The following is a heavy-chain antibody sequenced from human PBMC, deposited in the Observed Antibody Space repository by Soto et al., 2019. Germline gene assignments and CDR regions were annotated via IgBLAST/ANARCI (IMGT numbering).Heavy chain of an antibody. CDR2: IKQDGSEK. D-gene: IGHD5-18*01. Sequence: GGSLRLSCAASGFTFSSYWMSWVRQAPGKGLEWVANIKQDGSEKYYVDSVKGRFTISRDNAKNSLYLQMNSLRAEDTAVYYCARAQRDTAMGASWGETNGDMDVWGKGTTVTVSS. V-gene: IGHV3-7*01. J-gene: IGHJ6*03. CDR3: ARAQRDTAMGASWGETNGDMDV. CDR1: GFTFSSYW.